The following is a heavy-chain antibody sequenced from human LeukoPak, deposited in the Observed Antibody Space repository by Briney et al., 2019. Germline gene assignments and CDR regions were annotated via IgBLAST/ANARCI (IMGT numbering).Heavy chain of an antibody. CDR3: ARGLDYGDFDI. J-gene: IGHJ3*02. Sequence: SETLSLTCAVYGGSFSGYYWSWIRQPPGKGLEWIGEINHSGSTNYNPSLKSRVTISVDTSKNQFSLKLSSVTAADTAVYYCARGLDYGDFDIWGQGTIVTVSS. V-gene: IGHV4-34*01. D-gene: IGHD4-17*01. CDR2: INHSGST. CDR1: GGSFSGYY.